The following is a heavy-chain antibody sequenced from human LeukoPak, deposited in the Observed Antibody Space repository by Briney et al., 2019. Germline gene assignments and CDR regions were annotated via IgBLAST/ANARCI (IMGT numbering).Heavy chain of an antibody. CDR3: ASYIAARAYWYFDL. CDR2: IYTSGST. V-gene: IGHV4-4*08. D-gene: IGHD6-6*01. Sequence: SETLSLTCTVSGGSINSYYWSWIRQSPGKGLEWIGYIYTSGSTNYNPSLKSRVTISVDTSKNQFSLKLSSVTAADTAVYYCASYIAARAYWYFDLWGRGTLVTVSS. CDR1: GGSINSYY. J-gene: IGHJ2*01.